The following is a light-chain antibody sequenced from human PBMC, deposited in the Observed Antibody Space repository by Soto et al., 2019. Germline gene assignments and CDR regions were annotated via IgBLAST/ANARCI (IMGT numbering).Light chain of an antibody. J-gene: IGKJ5*01. Sequence: EIVLTQSPGTLSLSPGERATLSCRASQTISNRLLAWYQQKPGQSPRLLIYGASSRATGIPDRFIGSGSGTDFTLTISRLEPEDFAVYACQQYGSSITFGQGTRLEI. CDR2: GAS. V-gene: IGKV3-20*01. CDR3: QQYGSSIT. CDR1: QTISNRL.